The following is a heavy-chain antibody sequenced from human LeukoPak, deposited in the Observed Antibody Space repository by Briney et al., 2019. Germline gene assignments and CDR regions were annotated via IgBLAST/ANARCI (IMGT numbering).Heavy chain of an antibody. CDR3: ARAPKYSSSAWFDP. CDR2: ISSSGATI. CDR1: GFTFSDYY. D-gene: IGHD6-13*01. J-gene: IGHJ5*02. Sequence: GGSLRLSCAASGFTFSDYYMSWIRQALGKGLEWISYISSSGATIYSADSVKGRFTISRDNTKNSLYLQMNTLRADDTAVYYCARAPKYSSSAWFDPWGQGTLVIVSS. V-gene: IGHV3-11*01.